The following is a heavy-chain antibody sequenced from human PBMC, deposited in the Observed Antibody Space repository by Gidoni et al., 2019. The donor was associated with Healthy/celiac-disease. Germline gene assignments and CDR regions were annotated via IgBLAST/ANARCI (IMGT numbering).Heavy chain of an antibody. J-gene: IGHJ4*02. Sequence: QVQLVQSGAEVKKPGASVKVSCKASGYTFTSYAMHWVRQAPGQRLEWMGWINAGNGNTKYSQKFQGRVTITRDTSASTAYMELSSLRSEDTAVYYCARAAPITMVRGVIITGFDYWGQGTLVTVSS. D-gene: IGHD3-10*01. CDR3: ARAAPITMVRGVIITGFDY. CDR1: GYTFTSYA. CDR2: INAGNGNT. V-gene: IGHV1-3*01.